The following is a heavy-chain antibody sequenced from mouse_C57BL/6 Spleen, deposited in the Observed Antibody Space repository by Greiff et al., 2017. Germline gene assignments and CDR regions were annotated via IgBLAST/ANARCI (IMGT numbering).Heavy chain of an antibody. D-gene: IGHD1-1*01. CDR2: INPSNGGT. V-gene: IGHV1-53*01. CDR1: GYTFTSSW. J-gene: IGHJ2*01. Sequence: QVQLQQPGTELVKPGASVKLSCKASGYTFTSSWMPWVKQRPGQGLEWIGNINPSNGGTNYNEKFKSKSTLTVDKSSSTAYMQLSSLTSEDSAVYYCARSGTTVVASFDYWGQGTTLTVSS. CDR3: ARSGTTVVASFDY.